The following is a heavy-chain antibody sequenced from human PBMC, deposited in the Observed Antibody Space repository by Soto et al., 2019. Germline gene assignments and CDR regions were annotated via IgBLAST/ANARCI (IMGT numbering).Heavy chain of an antibody. CDR2: IYYSGST. V-gene: IGHV4-59*08. D-gene: IGHD1-26*01. Sequence: LLTMSVECRVADECRSSCYWRWIRQPPGKGLEWIGYIYYSGSTNYNPSLKSRVTISVDTSRNQFSLKLSSVTAADTAVYYCARHSPRSSGSYYYFDYRGQGTLVTVSS. CDR3: ARHSPRSSGSYYYFDY. J-gene: IGHJ4*02. CDR1: DECRSSCY.